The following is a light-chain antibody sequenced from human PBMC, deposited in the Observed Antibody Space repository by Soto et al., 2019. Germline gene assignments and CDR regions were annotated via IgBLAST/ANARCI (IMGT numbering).Light chain of an antibody. V-gene: IGKV3-15*01. CDR3: QQYSDWPRT. CDR1: QSVSAN. CDR2: GTS. J-gene: IGKJ1*01. Sequence: EILMTQSPATLPVSPGERATLSCRASQSVSANLAWYQHQPGQAPRLLIYGTSTRATGIPARFSGSGSGTHFILSSSSLQSEDFAIYYCQQYSDWPRTFGQGTKVEIK.